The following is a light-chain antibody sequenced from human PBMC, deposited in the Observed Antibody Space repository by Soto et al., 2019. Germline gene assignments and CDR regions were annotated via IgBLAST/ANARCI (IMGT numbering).Light chain of an antibody. Sequence: QSALTQPPSASGTPGQRVTISCSGSSSNIGSNTVNWYQQLPGTAPKLLIYSNNQRPSGVPDRFSGSKSGTSASLAISGFQSEDEADYYCAAWDDSLNGPVFGGGTKATVL. CDR2: SNN. CDR1: SSNIGSNT. J-gene: IGLJ2*01. V-gene: IGLV1-44*01. CDR3: AAWDDSLNGPV.